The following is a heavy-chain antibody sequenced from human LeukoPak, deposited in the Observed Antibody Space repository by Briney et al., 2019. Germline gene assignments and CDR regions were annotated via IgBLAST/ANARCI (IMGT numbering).Heavy chain of an antibody. CDR2: IYYSGST. J-gene: IGHJ4*02. D-gene: IGHD5-18*01. V-gene: IGHV4-61*01. Sequence: SESLSLTCTVAGGSLSSGSSYWSWIRQPPGKGLEWIGYIYYSGSTNYNPSLKSRVTISVDTSKNQFSLKLSSVTAADTAVYYCARVGYSCGSYYFDYWGQGTLVTVSS. CDR1: GGSLSSGSSY. CDR3: ARVGYSCGSYYFDY.